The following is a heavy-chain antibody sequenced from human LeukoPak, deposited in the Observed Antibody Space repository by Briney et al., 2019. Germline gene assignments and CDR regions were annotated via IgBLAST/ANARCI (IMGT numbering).Heavy chain of an antibody. CDR2: INHSGST. CDR1: GGSISSYY. V-gene: IGHV4-34*01. D-gene: IGHD2-2*01. J-gene: IGHJ4*02. CDR3: ATHCSSTSCYSTRFDY. Sequence: SETLSLTCTVSGGSISSYYWSWIRQPPGKGLEWIGEINHSGSTNYNPSLKSRVTISVDTSKNQFSLKLSSVTAADTAVYYCATHCSSTSCYSTRFDYWGQGTLVTVSS.